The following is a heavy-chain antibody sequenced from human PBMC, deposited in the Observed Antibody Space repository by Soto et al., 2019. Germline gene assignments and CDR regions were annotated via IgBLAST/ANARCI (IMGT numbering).Heavy chain of an antibody. CDR1: GGSISSSNW. CDR2: IYHSGST. D-gene: IGHD2-15*01. V-gene: IGHV4-4*02. Sequence: QVQLQESGPGLVKPSGTLSLTCAVSGGSISSSNWWSWVRQPQGKGLEWIGEIYHSGSTNYNPSLMMRATIAVDKSNTQFSLLLSLGPAGNTVLYYSAVAYCSCCSCSHCYHWGQGTLVTVSP. J-gene: IGHJ5*02. CDR3: AVAYCSCCSCSHCYH.